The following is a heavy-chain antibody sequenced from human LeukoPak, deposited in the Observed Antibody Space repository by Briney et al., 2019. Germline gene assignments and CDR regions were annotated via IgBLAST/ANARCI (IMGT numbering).Heavy chain of an antibody. J-gene: IGHJ4*02. CDR1: GFTFSSYG. D-gene: IGHD2-15*01. V-gene: IGHV3-30*02. CDR2: IRYDGSNK. CDR3: AKDQESCSGGSCYWVHYDY. Sequence: TGGSLRLSCAASGFTFSSYGMHWVRQAPGKGLEWVAFIRYDGSNKYYADSVKGRFTISRDNSKNTLYLQMNSLRAEDTAVYYCAKDQESCSGGSCYWVHYDYWGQGTLLTVSS.